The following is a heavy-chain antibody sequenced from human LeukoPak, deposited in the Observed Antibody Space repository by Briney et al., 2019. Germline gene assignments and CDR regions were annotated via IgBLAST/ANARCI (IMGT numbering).Heavy chain of an antibody. CDR1: GYSLTSYW. CDR2: IYPGDYDT. Sequence: PGESLKISCKGSGYSLTSYWIGWVRQMPGKGLEWMGIIYPGDYDTRYSAFFQGQVTISADKSISTAYLQWSSLKASDTAMYYCARRDYYDSSGDGDYWGQGTLVTVSS. J-gene: IGHJ4*02. V-gene: IGHV5-51*01. CDR3: ARRDYYDSSGDGDY. D-gene: IGHD3-22*01.